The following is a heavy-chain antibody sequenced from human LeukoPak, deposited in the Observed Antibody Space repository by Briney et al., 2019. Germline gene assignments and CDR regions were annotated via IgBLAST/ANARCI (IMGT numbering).Heavy chain of an antibody. CDR3: MGVITGTGGSKTYFDFDY. V-gene: IGHV4-39*01. CDR2: IYYSGST. Sequence: SETLSLTCTVSGGSISSSSYYWGWIRQPPGKGLEWIGSIYYSGSTYYNPSLKSQVTISVDTSKNQFSLKLSSVTAADTAVYYCMGVITGTGGSKTYFDFDYWGQGTLVTVPS. D-gene: IGHD3-10*01. J-gene: IGHJ4*02. CDR1: GGSISSSSYY.